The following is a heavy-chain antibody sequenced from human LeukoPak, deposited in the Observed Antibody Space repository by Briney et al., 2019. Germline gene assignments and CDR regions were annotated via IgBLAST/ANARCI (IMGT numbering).Heavy chain of an antibody. J-gene: IGHJ4*02. CDR3: ARGVLMVYGSFDY. D-gene: IGHD2-8*01. V-gene: IGHV3-11*04. Sequence: GGSLRLSRAASGFTFSDYYMSWIRQAPGKGLEWVSYISSSGSTIYYVDSVKGRFTISRDNAKNSLYLQMNSLRAEDTAVYYCARGVLMVYGSFDYWGQGTLVTVSS. CDR2: ISSSGSTI. CDR1: GFTFSDYY.